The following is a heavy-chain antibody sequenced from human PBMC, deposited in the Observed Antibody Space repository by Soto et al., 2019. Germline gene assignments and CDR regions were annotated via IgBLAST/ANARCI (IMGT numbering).Heavy chain of an antibody. Sequence: QVRLQESGPGLVTPSGPLSLTCAVSGDSISSSYWWNWARQPPGKGLEWIAEIYHSGNTNYNPSRKNRVTISVGKSENQFSLKLSSVSAADTAAYYCARGIYQVFYFADIWGQGAMVTVSA. V-gene: IGHV4-4*02. CDR2: IYHSGNT. J-gene: IGHJ3*02. CDR1: GDSISSSYW. CDR3: ARGIYQVFYFADI. D-gene: IGHD2-21*01.